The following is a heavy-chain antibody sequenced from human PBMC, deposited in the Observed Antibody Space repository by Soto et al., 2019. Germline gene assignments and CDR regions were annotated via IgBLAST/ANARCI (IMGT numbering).Heavy chain of an antibody. J-gene: IGHJ6*02. CDR3: ARQYSSGWYTLRYYYGMDV. V-gene: IGHV4-34*01. CDR1: DGSFSGYY. D-gene: IGHD6-19*01. CDR2: INHSGST. Sequence: QVQLQQWGAGLLKPSETLSLTCAVYDGSFSGYYWSWIRQPPGKGLEWIGEINHSGSTNYNPSLKSRVTISVDTSKNQFSLKLSSVTAADTAVYYCARQYSSGWYTLRYYYGMDVWGQGTTVTVSS.